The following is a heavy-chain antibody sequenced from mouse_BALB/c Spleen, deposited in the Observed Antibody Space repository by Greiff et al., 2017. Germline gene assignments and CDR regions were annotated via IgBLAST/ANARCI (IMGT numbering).Heavy chain of an antibody. CDR1: GFSLTGYG. CDR2: IWGDGST. J-gene: IGHJ4*01. CDR3: ARGGTLNWDGYAMDY. Sequence: VKVVESGPGLVAPSQSLSITCTVSGFSLTGYGVNWVRQPPGKGLEWLGMIWGDGSTDYNSALKSRLSISKDNSKSQVFLKMNSLQTDDTARYYCARGGTLNWDGYAMDYWGQGTSVTVSS. V-gene: IGHV2-6-7*01. D-gene: IGHD4-1*02.